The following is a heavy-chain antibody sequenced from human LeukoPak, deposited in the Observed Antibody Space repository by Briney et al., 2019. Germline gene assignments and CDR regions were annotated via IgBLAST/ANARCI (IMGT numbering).Heavy chain of an antibody. J-gene: IGHJ5*02. CDR3: AVLYLGWFDP. D-gene: IGHD3-10*01. CDR2: INWNGGST. Sequence: PGGSLRVSCAASGFTFDDYGMSWVRQARGKGLEWVSGINWNGGSTGYADSVKGRFTISRDNAKNSLYLQMNSLRAEDTALYYCAVLYLGWFDPWGQGTLVTVSS. CDR1: GFTFDDYG. V-gene: IGHV3-20*04.